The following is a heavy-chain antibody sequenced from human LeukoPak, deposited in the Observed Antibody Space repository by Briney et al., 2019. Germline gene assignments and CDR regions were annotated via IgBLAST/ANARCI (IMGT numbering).Heavy chain of an antibody. Sequence: ASVKVSCKASGYTFTSYGISWVRQAPGQGLQWMGCNGNTNYAQKLQGRVTMITDISTSTVYMELMSLRSDDTAVYYCARGGTSGWRTPNDDYWGQGTLVTVSS. J-gene: IGHJ4*02. V-gene: IGHV1-18*01. D-gene: IGHD6-19*01. CDR1: GYTFTSYG. CDR3: ARGGTSGWRTPNDDY. CDR2: NGNT.